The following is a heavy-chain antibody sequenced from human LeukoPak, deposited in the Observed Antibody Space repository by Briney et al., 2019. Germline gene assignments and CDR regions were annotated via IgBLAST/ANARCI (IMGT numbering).Heavy chain of an antibody. V-gene: IGHV3-48*04. CDR3: ARKFPYYGVDV. J-gene: IGHJ6*02. CDR2: ISGSSSTI. CDR1: GFTFSSYS. Sequence: PGGSLRLSCAASGFTFSSYSMNWVRQAPGKGLEWGSYISGSSSTIYYADSVKGRFTISRDNAKNSLYLQMNSLRAEDTAVFYCARKFPYYGVDVWGQGTTVTVSS.